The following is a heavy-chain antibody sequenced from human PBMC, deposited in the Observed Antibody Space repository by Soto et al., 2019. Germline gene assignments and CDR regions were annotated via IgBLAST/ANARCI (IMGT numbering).Heavy chain of an antibody. Sequence: QVQLVESGGGLVKPRGSLRLSCAASGFTFSDYYMSWILQAPGKGLEWVSYIGTSGSFTTYADSVKGRFTISRDNAKNSLHLQMNSLRAEDTAVYHCARRHSTAEAGSGDYWGQGTLVTVSS. D-gene: IGHD6-13*01. CDR2: IGTSGSFT. CDR3: ARRHSTAEAGSGDY. CDR1: GFTFSDYY. V-gene: IGHV3-11*05. J-gene: IGHJ4*02.